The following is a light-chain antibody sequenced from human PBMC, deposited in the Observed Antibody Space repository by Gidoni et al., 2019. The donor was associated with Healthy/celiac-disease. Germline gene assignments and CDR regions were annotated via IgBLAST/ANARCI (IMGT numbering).Light chain of an antibody. CDR2: QDG. Sequence: SYELTQPPSVSVSPGQTASITCSGDKLGDKYACWYQQKPGQSPVLVIYQDGKRPSGIPERFSGSNSGNTATLTISGTQAMDEADYYCQAWDSSLWVFGGGTKLTVL. J-gene: IGLJ3*02. CDR1: KLGDKY. V-gene: IGLV3-1*01. CDR3: QAWDSSLWV.